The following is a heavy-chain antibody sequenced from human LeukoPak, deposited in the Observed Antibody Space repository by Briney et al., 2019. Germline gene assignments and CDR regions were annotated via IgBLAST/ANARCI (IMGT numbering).Heavy chain of an antibody. Sequence: SCKASGYTFTGYYMHWVRQAPGKGLEWVAVISYDGSNKYYADSVKGRFTISRDNSKNTLYLQMNSLRAEDTAVYYCARSGPHDVHVMTRNFDFWGQGTLVTVSS. CDR2: ISYDGSNK. CDR3: ARSGPHDVHVMTRNFDF. V-gene: IGHV3-30*04. CDR1: GYTFTGYY. D-gene: IGHD3-16*01. J-gene: IGHJ4*02.